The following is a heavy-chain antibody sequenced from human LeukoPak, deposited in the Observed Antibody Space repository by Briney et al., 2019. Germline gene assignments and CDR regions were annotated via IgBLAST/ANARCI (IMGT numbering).Heavy chain of an antibody. Sequence: EPGGSLRLSCAASGFTVSSYGMHWVRQAPGKGLEWVAFIRYDGSNKYYADSVKGRFTISRDNSKNTLYLQMNSLRAEDTAVYYCARRWFGEDDAFDIWGQGTMVTVSS. CDR2: IRYDGSNK. J-gene: IGHJ3*02. D-gene: IGHD3-10*01. CDR3: ARRWFGEDDAFDI. CDR1: GFTVSSYG. V-gene: IGHV3-30*02.